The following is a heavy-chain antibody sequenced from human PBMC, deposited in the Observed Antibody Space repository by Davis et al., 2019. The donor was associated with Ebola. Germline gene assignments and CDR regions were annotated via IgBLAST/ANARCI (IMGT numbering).Heavy chain of an antibody. Sequence: GGSLRLSCAASGFTFSSYAMSWVRQAPGKGLEWVSAISGSGGSTYYADSVKGRFTISRDNSKNTLYLQMNSLRSDDTAMYYCARARSAITGAFWLDSWGQGTQVTVSS. J-gene: IGHJ5*01. V-gene: IGHV3-23*01. D-gene: IGHD3-16*01. CDR2: ISGSGGST. CDR3: ARARSAITGAFWLDS. CDR1: GFTFSSYA.